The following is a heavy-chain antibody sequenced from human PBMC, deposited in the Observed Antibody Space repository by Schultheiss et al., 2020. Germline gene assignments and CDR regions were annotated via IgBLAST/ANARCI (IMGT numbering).Heavy chain of an antibody. Sequence: SGPTLVKPTQTLTLTCTFSGFSLSTSGVGVGWIRQPPGKALELLALIYWDDDKRYNPSLKSRLTITKDTSKNQVVLTMTNMDPVDTATYYCAHSAYYDFWSGYYNFDYWGQGTLVTVSS. CDR3: AHSAYYDFWSGYYNFDY. CDR1: GFSLSTSGVG. CDR2: IYWDDDK. D-gene: IGHD3-3*01. V-gene: IGHV2-5*02. J-gene: IGHJ4*02.